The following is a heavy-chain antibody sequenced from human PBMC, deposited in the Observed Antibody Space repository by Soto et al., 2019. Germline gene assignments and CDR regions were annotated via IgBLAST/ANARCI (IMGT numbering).Heavy chain of an antibody. CDR1: GFTFSNYA. J-gene: IGHJ4*02. D-gene: IGHD1-26*01. V-gene: IGHV3-23*01. CDR3: ARRGSGSDYDY. Sequence: EVQLLESGGGLVQPGGSLRLSCAASGFTFSNYAMNWVRQAPGKGLEWVSVISGSGDSTYYADSVKGRFTISRDNSKNTLYLQMNSLRAEYTAIYYCARRGSGSDYDYWGQGTLVTVSS. CDR2: ISGSGDST.